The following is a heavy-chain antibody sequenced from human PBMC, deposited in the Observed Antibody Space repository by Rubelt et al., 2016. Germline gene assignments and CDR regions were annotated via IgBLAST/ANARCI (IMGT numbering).Heavy chain of an antibody. V-gene: IGHV3-7*02. D-gene: IGHD2-21*02. J-gene: IGHJ4*02. Sequence: RRSGRQAPGKGLEWVANIRQDGSEKYYLDSVKGRFTISRDNAKNSLYLQMNSLRAEDTAVFYCARSCGGDCQKEHSFDYWGQGTLVTVSA. CDR2: IRQDGSEK. CDR3: ARSCGGDCQKEHSFDY.